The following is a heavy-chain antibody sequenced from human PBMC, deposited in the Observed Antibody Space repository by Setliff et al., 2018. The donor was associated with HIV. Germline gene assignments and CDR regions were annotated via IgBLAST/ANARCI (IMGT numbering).Heavy chain of an antibody. J-gene: IGHJ4*02. Sequence: SETLSLTCIVSGGSISSGTYYWGWIRQPPGKGLEYIGSAFYSDNTYYKPSLKNRVTISVDTSKNQFSLKLTSVTAADTAAYYCAREVGHRSGYYRGSFDYWGQGTLVTVSS. CDR3: AREVGHRSGYYRGSFDY. D-gene: IGHD6-19*01. CDR1: GGSISSGTYY. CDR2: AFYSDNT. V-gene: IGHV4-39*07.